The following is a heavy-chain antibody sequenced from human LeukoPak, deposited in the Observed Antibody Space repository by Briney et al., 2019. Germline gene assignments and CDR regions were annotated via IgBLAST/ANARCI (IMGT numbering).Heavy chain of an antibody. CDR1: GYTFTGYY. CDR3: ARGGTRGYTHYYYYGMDV. D-gene: IGHD5-12*01. CDR2: INPNSGGT. V-gene: IGHV1-2*02. Sequence: ASVKVSCKASGYTFTGYYMHWVRQAPGQGLEWMGWINPNSGGTNYAQKFQGRVTMTTDTSTSTAYMELRSLRSDDTAVYYCARGGTRGYTHYYYYGMDVWGQGTTVTVSS. J-gene: IGHJ6*02.